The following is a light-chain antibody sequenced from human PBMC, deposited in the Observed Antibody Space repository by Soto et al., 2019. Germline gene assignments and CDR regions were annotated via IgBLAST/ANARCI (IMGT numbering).Light chain of an antibody. CDR3: QHYAGGSRIT. J-gene: IGKJ5*01. Sequence: IVMTESPGTLSLSPGERATLFQSASQRVISRVASYQQKPGQAARLLISGASSTATGIPDRFSGSGFGTDVNLTISRMEPEDFALYYCQHYAGGSRITFGEGTRLEI. V-gene: IGKV3-20*01. CDR1: QRVISR. CDR2: GAS.